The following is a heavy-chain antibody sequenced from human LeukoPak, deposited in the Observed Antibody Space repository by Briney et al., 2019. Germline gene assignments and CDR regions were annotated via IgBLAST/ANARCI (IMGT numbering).Heavy chain of an antibody. J-gene: IGHJ4*02. V-gene: IGHV3-33*08. Sequence: GGSLRLSCAASGFTFSSYAMHWLRQAPGKGLEWVAVIWYDGSDKYHADSVKGQFTISRDNSKNTLYLQMNSLRVEDTAVYYCARPVVLGAYLRGAYYFDSWGQGTLVTVSS. CDR2: IWYDGSDK. CDR1: GFTFSSYA. CDR3: ARPVVLGAYLRGAYYFDS. D-gene: IGHD3-16*01.